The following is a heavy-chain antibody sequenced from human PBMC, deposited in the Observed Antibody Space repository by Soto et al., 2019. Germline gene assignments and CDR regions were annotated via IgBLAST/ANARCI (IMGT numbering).Heavy chain of an antibody. Sequence: EVQLVESGGGLVKPGGSLRLSCAASEFSFSGYSMNWVRQAPGKGLEWVASIISTGTYVYYADSVRGRFTISRDNAKTSLYLQMNSLRAEDTAVYYCARDLGGLWGQGTMVTVSS. CDR2: IISTGTYV. D-gene: IGHD3-10*01. V-gene: IGHV3-21*01. CDR1: EFSFSGYS. J-gene: IGHJ3*01. CDR3: ARDLGGL.